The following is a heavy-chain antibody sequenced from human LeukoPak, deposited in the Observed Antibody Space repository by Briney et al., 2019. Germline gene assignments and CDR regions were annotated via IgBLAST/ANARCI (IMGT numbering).Heavy chain of an antibody. V-gene: IGHV4-34*01. CDR2: INHSGST. J-gene: IGHJ5*02. Sequence: PSETMSLTCAVYGGSFSGYYWSWIRQPPGKGLEWIGEINHSGSTNYNPSLKSRVTISVDTSKNQFSLKLSSVTAADTAVYYCARGYCSSTSCSWWFDRWGQGTLVTVSS. D-gene: IGHD2-2*01. CDR1: GGSFSGYY. CDR3: ARGYCSSTSCSWWFDR.